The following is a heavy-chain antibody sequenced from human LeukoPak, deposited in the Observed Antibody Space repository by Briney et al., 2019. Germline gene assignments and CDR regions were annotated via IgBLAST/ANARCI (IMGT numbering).Heavy chain of an antibody. CDR2: IYYGVST. D-gene: IGHD1-26*01. J-gene: IGHJ4*02. V-gene: IGHV4-39*07. CDR1: GDSIDSSDYY. Sequence: SETLSLTCTVSGDSIDSSDYYWGWIRQPPGKGLERIGSIYYGVSTYYNPSLKSRVTISVDRSRNQFSLKLSSVTAADTAVYYCARTGGREWELTYYFDYWGQGTLVTVSS. CDR3: ARTGGREWELTYYFDY.